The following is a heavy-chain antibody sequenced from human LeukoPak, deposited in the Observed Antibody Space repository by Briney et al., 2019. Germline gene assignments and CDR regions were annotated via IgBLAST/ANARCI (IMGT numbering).Heavy chain of an antibody. CDR3: AKDIRATSVAGTSGFDY. D-gene: IGHD6-19*01. CDR1: GFTFSSYG. V-gene: IGHV3-30*18. J-gene: IGHJ4*02. Sequence: PGRSLRLSCAASGFTFSSYGMHWVRQAPGKGLEWVAVISYDGSNKYYADSVKGRFTISRDNAKNSLYLQMNSLRAEDTALYYCAKDIRATSVAGTSGFDYWGQGTLVTVSS. CDR2: ISYDGSNK.